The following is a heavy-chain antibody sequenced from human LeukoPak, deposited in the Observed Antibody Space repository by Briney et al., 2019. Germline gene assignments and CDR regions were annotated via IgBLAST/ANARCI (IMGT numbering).Heavy chain of an antibody. J-gene: IGHJ4*02. Sequence: GGSLRLSCAASGFTFSSYEMNWVRQAPGKGLEWVSYISSSGTSMYYADSMKGRFTISRDNAKNSLYLQMNSLRADDTAVYYCARVLGIVGGWGQGTLVTVSS. D-gene: IGHD1-26*01. CDR3: ARVLGIVGG. CDR1: GFTFSSYE. V-gene: IGHV3-48*03. CDR2: ISSSGTSM.